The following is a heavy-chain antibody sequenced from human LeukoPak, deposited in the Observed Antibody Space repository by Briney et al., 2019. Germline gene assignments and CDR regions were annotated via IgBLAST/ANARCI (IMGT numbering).Heavy chain of an antibody. CDR3: ARARVLIQVWSFYWYFVL. CDR1: RGCVSSYC. Sequence: AETLSLTDTRSRGCVSSYCWRWTRQPPGKGLEWIGYIYYSGSTYYNPSLKSRVTISVDTSKNQFSLKLSSVTAADTAVYYCARARVLIQVWSFYWYFVLWGRGTLVTVSS. J-gene: IGHJ2*01. CDR2: IYYSGST. V-gene: IGHV4-59*08. D-gene: IGHD5-18*01.